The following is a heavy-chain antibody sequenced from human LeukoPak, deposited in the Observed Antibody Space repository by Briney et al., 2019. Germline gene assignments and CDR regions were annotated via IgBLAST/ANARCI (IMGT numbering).Heavy chain of an antibody. J-gene: IGHJ5*02. CDR1: GFTFDDYA. V-gene: IGHV3-9*01. Sequence: GRSLRLSCAASGFTFDDYAMHWVRQAPGKGLEWVSGISWNSGSIGYADSVKGRFTISRDNAKNSLYLQMDSLRPEDTAVYYCARFLRPNWFDPWGQGTLVTVSS. CDR3: ARFLRPNWFDP. D-gene: IGHD2/OR15-2a*01. CDR2: ISWNSGSI.